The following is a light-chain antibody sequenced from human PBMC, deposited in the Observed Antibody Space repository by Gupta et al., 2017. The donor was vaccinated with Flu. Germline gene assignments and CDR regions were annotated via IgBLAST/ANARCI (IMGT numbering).Light chain of an antibody. J-gene: IGLJ3*02. CDR3: SSYTSSSTLE. CDR1: SSDVGGYNY. CDR2: EVS. V-gene: IGLV2-14*01. Sequence: QSALTQPASVSGSPGQSITISCTGTSSDVGGYNYVSWYQQHPGNAPKLMIYEVSNRPAGVSNRFSGSKSGNTASLTISGRQAEDVADYYCSSYTSSSTLEFGGGTKLTVL.